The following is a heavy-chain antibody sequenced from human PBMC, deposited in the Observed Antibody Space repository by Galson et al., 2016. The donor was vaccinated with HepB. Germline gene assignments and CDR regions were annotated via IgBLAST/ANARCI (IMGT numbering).Heavy chain of an antibody. CDR3: ARESSLYTGYTSGGRNDF. Sequence: CAISGDSVSSNSAAWNWIRQSPSRGLEWLGRTYCRSKCYNDYAVSVKTRITINPDTAKNQFSLQLKSVTPEDTAVYYCARESSLYTGYTSGGRNDFWGQGTRVTVPS. D-gene: IGHD6-19*01. CDR1: GDSVSSNSAA. V-gene: IGHV6-1*01. J-gene: IGHJ4*02. CDR2: TYCRSKCYN.